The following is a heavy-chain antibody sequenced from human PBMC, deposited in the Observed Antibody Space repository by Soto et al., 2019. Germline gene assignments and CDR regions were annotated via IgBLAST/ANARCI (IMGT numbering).Heavy chain of an antibody. D-gene: IGHD1-7*01. CDR1: GCTFSNYV. CDR2: IIPISGAA. J-gene: IGHJ4*02. CDR3: ARDMTRTAVPSFDV. V-gene: IGHV1-69*06. Sequence: SVNVYCKASGCTFSNYVVNWVLQAPGQGLEWMGRIIPISGAANYAQKFQGRVTITADKSTSTSYMELSSLRSEDTAVYYCARDMTRTAVPSFDVWGQGTLVTVTS.